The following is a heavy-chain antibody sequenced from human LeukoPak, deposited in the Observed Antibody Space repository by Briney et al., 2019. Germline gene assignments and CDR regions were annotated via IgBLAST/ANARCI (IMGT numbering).Heavy chain of an antibody. V-gene: IGHV3-23*01. D-gene: IGHD6-13*01. CDR2: ISGSGGST. J-gene: IGHJ4*02. Sequence: PGGSLRLSCAASGFTFSSYAMSWVRPAPGKGLEWVSAISGSGGSTYYADSVKGRFTISRDNSKNTLYLQMNSLRAEDTAVYYCAKGSGGYSSSWYVLDYWGQGTLVTVSS. CDR3: AKGSGGYSSSWYVLDY. CDR1: GFTFSSYA.